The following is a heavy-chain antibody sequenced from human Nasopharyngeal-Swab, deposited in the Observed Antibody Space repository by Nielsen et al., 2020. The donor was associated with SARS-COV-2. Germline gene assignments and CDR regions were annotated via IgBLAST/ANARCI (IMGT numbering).Heavy chain of an antibody. CDR3: ARGHRSISMIVVVIATAHFYFDS. V-gene: IGHV4-34*01. CDR1: DGYLSGYY. D-gene: IGHD3-22*01. J-gene: IGHJ4*01. Sequence: WGSLRLSWPGYDGYLSGYYWSWVRRSRVECLGRIGVINHSGTTSYNPSLKSRVTISSDTSKNQFSLKLSSVIAADTAVYYCARGHRSISMIVVVIATAHFYFDSWGRKTLVTVNS. CDR2: INHSGTT.